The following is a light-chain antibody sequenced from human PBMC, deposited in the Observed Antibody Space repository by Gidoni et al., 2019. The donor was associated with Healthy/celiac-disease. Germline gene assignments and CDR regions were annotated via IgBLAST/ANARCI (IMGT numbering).Light chain of an antibody. V-gene: IGKV1-5*03. J-gene: IGKJ1*01. CDR2: KAS. CDR1: QSVSSW. Sequence: DIQMTQSPSTLYASVGDRVTITCRASQSVSSWLAWYQQKPGKAPKLLIDKASSLESGVPSRFSGSGSGTEFTLTISSLQPDDFATYYCQQYNSYWTFCQGTKVEIK. CDR3: QQYNSYWT.